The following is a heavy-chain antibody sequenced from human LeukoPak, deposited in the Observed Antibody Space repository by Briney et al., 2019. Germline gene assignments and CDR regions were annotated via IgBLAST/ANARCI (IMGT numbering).Heavy chain of an antibody. CDR2: ISYDGKNI. V-gene: IGHV3-33*01. D-gene: IGHD1-26*01. CDR1: GFSFSSYG. CDR3: ARQTYSGSSLDY. Sequence: PGGSLRLSCAAFGFSFSSYGFHWVRQAPGKGLEWVSAISYDGKNIHYTDSVKGRFTISTRNTVYLQMNSLRAEDTAVYYCARQTYSGSSLDYWGQGTLVTVSS. J-gene: IGHJ4*02.